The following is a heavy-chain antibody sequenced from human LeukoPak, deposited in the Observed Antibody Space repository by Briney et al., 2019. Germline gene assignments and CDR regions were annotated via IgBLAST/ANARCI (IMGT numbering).Heavy chain of an antibody. V-gene: IGHV4-59*01. J-gene: IGHJ6*03. CDR1: GGSISSYY. CDR3: ARAPRYYYYYMDV. CDR2: IYYSGST. Sequence: SETLSLTCTVSGGSISSYYWSWIRQPPGKGLEWIGYIYYSGSTNYNPSLKSRVTISVDTSKNQFPLKLSSVTAADTAVYYCARAPRYYYYYMDVWGKGTTVTVSS.